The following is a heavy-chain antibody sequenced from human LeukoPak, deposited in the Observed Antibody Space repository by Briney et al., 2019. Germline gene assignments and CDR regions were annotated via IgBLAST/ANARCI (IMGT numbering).Heavy chain of an antibody. J-gene: IGHJ4*02. CDR2: ISGSGGST. CDR3: AKDQAELTYYYDSSGYYSFDY. Sequence: GGSLRLSCAASGFTFSSYAMSWVRQAPGKGLEWVSAISGSGGSTYYADSVKGRFTISRDNSKNTLYLQMNGLRAEDTAVYYCAKDQAELTYYYDSSGYYSFDYWGQGTLVTVSS. V-gene: IGHV3-23*01. CDR1: GFTFSSYA. D-gene: IGHD3-22*01.